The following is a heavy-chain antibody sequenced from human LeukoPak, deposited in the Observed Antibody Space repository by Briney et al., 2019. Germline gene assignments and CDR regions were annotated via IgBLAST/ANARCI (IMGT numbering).Heavy chain of an antibody. CDR2: IASVGDPYYT. V-gene: IGHV3-13*01. CDR3: GRGGEVGFDY. D-gene: IGHD3-16*01. CDR1: GYTFSTSD. J-gene: IGHJ4*02. Sequence: GGSLRLSCAASGYTFSTSDFHWVRQATGRGLDWVSSIASVGDPYYTYYAGSVKGRFTISRENAKNSLYLQMNRLRAGYTALYYCGRGGEVGFDYWGQGTLVTVSS.